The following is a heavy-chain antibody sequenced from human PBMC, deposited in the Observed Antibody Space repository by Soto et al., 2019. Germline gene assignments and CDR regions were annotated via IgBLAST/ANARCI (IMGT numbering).Heavy chain of an antibody. CDR3: TRQPVAAAGIYYYYGMDV. CDR2: IRSKANSYAT. CDR1: GFTFSGSA. V-gene: IGHV3-73*01. D-gene: IGHD6-13*01. J-gene: IGHJ6*01. Sequence: EVQLVESGGGLVQPGGSLKLSCAASGFTFSGSAMHWVRQASGKGLEWVGRIRSKANSYATAYAASVKGRFTISRDDSKNTAYLQMNSLKTEDTAVYYCTRQPVAAAGIYYYYGMDVW.